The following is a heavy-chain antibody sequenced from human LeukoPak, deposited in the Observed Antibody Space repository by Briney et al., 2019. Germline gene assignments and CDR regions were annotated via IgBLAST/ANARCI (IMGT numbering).Heavy chain of an antibody. CDR3: ARGWGYYGSGSLQGVSFDI. Sequence: SETLSLTCTVSGGSISSSSYYWGWIRQPPGKGLEWIGSIYYSGSTYYNPSLKSRVTISVDTSKNQFSLKLSSVTAADTAVYYCARGWGYYGSGSLQGVSFDIWGQGTMVTVSS. J-gene: IGHJ3*02. CDR2: IYYSGST. CDR1: GGSISSSSYY. D-gene: IGHD3-10*01. V-gene: IGHV4-39*07.